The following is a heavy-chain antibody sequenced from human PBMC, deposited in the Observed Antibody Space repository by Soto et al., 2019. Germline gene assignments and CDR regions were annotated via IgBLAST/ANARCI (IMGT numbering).Heavy chain of an antibody. CDR3: ARGRGGFPLRRYYYGMDV. V-gene: IGHV4-34*01. D-gene: IGHD3-16*01. Sequence: SETLSLTCAVYGGSFSGYYWSWIRQPPGKGLEWMGEINHSGSTNYDPSLKSRVTISVDTSKNQFSLKLSSVTAADTAVYYCARGRGGFPLRRYYYGMDVWGQGTTVTVSS. J-gene: IGHJ6*02. CDR2: INHSGST. CDR1: GGSFSGYY.